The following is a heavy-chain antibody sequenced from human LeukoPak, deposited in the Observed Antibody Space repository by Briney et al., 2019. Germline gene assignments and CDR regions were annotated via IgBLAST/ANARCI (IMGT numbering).Heavy chain of an antibody. D-gene: IGHD3-16*01. CDR3: ARGGGLDV. CDR1: EFTFSNYG. Sequence: PGGSLRLSCEASEFTFSNYGMHWVRQAPGKGLEWVASINHNGNVNYYVDSVKGRFTISRDNAKNSLYLQMSNLRAEDTAVYFCARGGGLDVWGQGATVTVSS. CDR2: INHNGNVN. J-gene: IGHJ6*02. V-gene: IGHV3-7*03.